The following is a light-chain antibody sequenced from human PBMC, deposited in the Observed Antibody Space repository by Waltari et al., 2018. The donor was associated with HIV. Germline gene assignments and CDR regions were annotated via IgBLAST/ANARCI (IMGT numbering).Light chain of an antibody. CDR2: SNI. Sequence: SVLTQPPSASGTPGQRVTISCSTISSNIGANGVSWYQQLPGTAPKLLVYSNIHRPSGVPDRFSCSKSGTSASLAISGLQSDDEADYYCATWDDNLNGRVFGTGTKVTVL. J-gene: IGLJ1*01. CDR3: ATWDDNLNGRV. V-gene: IGLV1-44*01. CDR1: SSNIGANG.